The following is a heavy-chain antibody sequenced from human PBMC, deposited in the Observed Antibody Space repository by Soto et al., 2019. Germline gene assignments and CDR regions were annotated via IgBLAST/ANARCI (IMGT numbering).Heavy chain of an antibody. Sequence: ASVKVSFKASGYTFTSYAMHWVRQAPGQRLEWMGWINAGNGNTKYSQKFQGRVTITRDTSASTAYMELSSLRSEDTAVYYCARGYSSGWSRLMGLCFDFWGQGTLVTVSS. V-gene: IGHV1-3*01. CDR1: GYTFTSYA. J-gene: IGHJ4*02. CDR3: ARGYSSGWSRLMGLCFDF. CDR2: INAGNGNT. D-gene: IGHD6-13*01.